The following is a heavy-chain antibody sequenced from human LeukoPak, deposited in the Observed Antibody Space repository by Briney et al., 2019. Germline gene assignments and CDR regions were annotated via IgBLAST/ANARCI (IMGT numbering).Heavy chain of an antibody. CDR2: INPNSGTT. Sequence: GASVKVSFKASGYTFTDYYMHWVRQAPGQGLEWMGWINPNSGTTRYAQKFQGRVTMTRDTSITAAYMELSGLRSDDTAVYFCARVGYSGYVLEFWGQGTLVTVSS. CDR3: ARVGYSGYVLEF. J-gene: IGHJ4*02. CDR1: GYTFTDYY. V-gene: IGHV1-2*02. D-gene: IGHD5-12*01.